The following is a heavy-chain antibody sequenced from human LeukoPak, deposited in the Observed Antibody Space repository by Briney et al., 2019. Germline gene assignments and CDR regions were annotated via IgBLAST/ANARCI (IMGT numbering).Heavy chain of an antibody. Sequence: SVKVSCKASGYTFTGYYMHWVRQAPGQGLEWMGRIIPIFGTANYAQKFQGRVTITTDESTSTAYMELSSLRSEDTAVYYCARYSGSRHDPFDIWGQGTMVTVSS. CDR3: ARYSGSRHDPFDI. CDR1: GYTFTGYY. J-gene: IGHJ3*02. D-gene: IGHD1-26*01. V-gene: IGHV1-69*05. CDR2: IIPIFGTA.